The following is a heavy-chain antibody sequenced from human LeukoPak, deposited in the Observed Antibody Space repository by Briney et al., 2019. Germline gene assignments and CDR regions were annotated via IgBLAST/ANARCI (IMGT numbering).Heavy chain of an antibody. CDR2: INPNSGGT. J-gene: IGHJ5*02. CDR1: GYTFTGYY. Sequence: ASVKVSCKASGYTFTGYYMHWVRQAPAQGLEWMGWINPNSGGTNYAQKFQGRVTITADKSTSTAYMELSSLRSEDTAVYYRAREGPYDSSGYYSVWFDPWGQGTLVTVSS. V-gene: IGHV1-2*02. CDR3: AREGPYDSSGYYSVWFDP. D-gene: IGHD3-22*01.